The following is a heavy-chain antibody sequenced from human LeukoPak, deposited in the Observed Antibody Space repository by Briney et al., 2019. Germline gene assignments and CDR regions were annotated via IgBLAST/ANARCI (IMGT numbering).Heavy chain of an antibody. CDR2: TSRSSGA. V-gene: IGHV3-23*01. Sequence: QPGGSLRLSCAGSGFTFSAYDMQWVRQAPGKGLEWVSGTSRSSGAHYTDSVKGRFTISRDNSKDTLYLQMDSLRAEDTAVYYCAQGGYFAFDMWGQGTMVTVSS. D-gene: IGHD2-2*03. CDR3: AQGGYFAFDM. J-gene: IGHJ3*02. CDR1: GFTFSAYD.